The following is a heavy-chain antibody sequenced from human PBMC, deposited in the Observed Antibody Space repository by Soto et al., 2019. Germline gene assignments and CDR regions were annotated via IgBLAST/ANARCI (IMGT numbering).Heavy chain of an antibody. J-gene: IGHJ3*01. Sequence: SETLSLTCDVYGGSFSGYFWNWIRQSPGKGLEWIGKVNHNGRNNYNPSLKSRVTISLDMSKKQISLKLTSVTAADTAVYYCARGGSSDWQVAFDFWGQWTMVTVSS. CDR1: GGSFSGYF. CDR3: ARGGSSDWQVAFDF. D-gene: IGHD6-19*01. CDR2: VNHNGRN. V-gene: IGHV4-34*01.